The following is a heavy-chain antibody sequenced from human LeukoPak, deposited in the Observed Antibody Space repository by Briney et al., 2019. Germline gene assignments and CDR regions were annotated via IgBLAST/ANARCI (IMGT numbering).Heavy chain of an antibody. CDR3: AKIAHEGSITMIVVVIPGAFDI. D-gene: IGHD3-22*01. CDR1: GFTFSSYA. V-gene: IGHV3-23*01. J-gene: IGHJ3*02. Sequence: GGSLRLSCAASGFTFSSYAMSWVRQAPGKGLEWVSAISGSGGSTYHADSVKGRFTISRDNSKNTLYLQMNSLRADDTAVYYCAKIAHEGSITMIVVVIPGAFDIWGQGTMVTVSS. CDR2: ISGSGGST.